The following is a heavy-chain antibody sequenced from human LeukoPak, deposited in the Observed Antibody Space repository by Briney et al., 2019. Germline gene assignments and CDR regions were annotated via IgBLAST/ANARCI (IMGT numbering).Heavy chain of an antibody. V-gene: IGHV4-59*08. CDR1: GGSISSYY. J-gene: IGHJ5*02. CDR3: ARGGFGWFDP. CDR2: IYYSGST. Sequence: SETLSLTCTVSGGSISSYYWSWIRQPPGKGLEWIGYIYYSGSTNYNPSLKSRVTISVDTSKNQFSLKLSSVTAADTAVYYCARGGFGWFDPWGQRTLVTVSS. D-gene: IGHD3-10*01.